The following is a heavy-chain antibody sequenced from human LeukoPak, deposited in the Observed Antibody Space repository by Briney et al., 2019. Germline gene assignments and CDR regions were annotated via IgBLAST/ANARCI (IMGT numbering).Heavy chain of an antibody. CDR3: ARGNWYFDL. Sequence: SETLSLTCTVSGGSISSYSWSWIRQPPGKGLEWIGYIYYSGSTNYNPSLKSRVTISVDTSKNQFSLKLSSLTAADTAVYFCARGNWYFDLWGRGTQVTVSS. J-gene: IGHJ2*01. CDR1: GGSISSYS. CDR2: IYYSGST. V-gene: IGHV4-59*01.